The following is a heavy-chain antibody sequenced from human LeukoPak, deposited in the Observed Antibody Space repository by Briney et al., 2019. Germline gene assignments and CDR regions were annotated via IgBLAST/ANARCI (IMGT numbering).Heavy chain of an antibody. Sequence: ASVKVSCKTSGYTFTGHHIHWVRQAPGQGLEWMGWINPNSGGTNYAQKFQGRVTLTRDTSMSTAYMEISRLTSDDTAVYYCARDNLEASWGSPGDYWGQGTLVTVSS. V-gene: IGHV1-2*02. CDR1: GYTFTGHH. D-gene: IGHD2-2*01. J-gene: IGHJ4*02. CDR2: INPNSGGT. CDR3: ARDNLEASWGSPGDY.